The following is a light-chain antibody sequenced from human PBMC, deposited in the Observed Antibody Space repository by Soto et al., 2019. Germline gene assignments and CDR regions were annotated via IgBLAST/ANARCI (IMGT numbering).Light chain of an antibody. CDR1: GSNVGASYD. CDR3: AAWDETLIDV. CDR2: KNN. V-gene: IGLV1-40*01. J-gene: IGLJ1*01. Sequence: QSVLTQPPSVSGAPGQTITMSCTGSGSNVGASYDVHWYQVLPGAGPRLLIYKNNNRPSGVPDRFSGSKSGTSASLAITGLRAEDEADYYCAAWDETLIDVFGTGTKVTVL.